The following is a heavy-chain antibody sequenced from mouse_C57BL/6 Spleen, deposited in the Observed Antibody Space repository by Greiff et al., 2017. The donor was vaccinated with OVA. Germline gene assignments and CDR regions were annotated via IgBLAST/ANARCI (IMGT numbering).Heavy chain of an antibody. J-gene: IGHJ2*01. CDR2: IDPETGGT. V-gene: IGHV1-15*01. Sequence: QVQLKESGAELVRPGASVTLSCKASGYTFTDYEMHWVKQTPVHGLEWIGAIDPETGGTAYNQKFKGKAILTADKSSSTAYMELRSLTSEDSAVDYCTRLLGPGFDYWGQGTTLTVSS. CDR3: TRLLGPGFDY. D-gene: IGHD4-1*01. CDR1: GYTFTDYE.